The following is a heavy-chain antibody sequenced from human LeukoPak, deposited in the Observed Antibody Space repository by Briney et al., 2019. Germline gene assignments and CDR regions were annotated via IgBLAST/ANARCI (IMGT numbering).Heavy chain of an antibody. CDR2: IIPILGIA. CDR3: ARDEIRYYDSSGYYDGMDV. CDR1: GGTFNSYA. D-gene: IGHD3-22*01. J-gene: IGHJ6*02. V-gene: IGHV1-69*04. Sequence: SVTVSCKASGGTFNSYAISWVRQAPGQGLEWMGRIIPILGIANYAQKFQGRVTITADKSTSTAYMELSSLRSEDTAVYYCARDEIRYYDSSGYYDGMDVWGQGTTVTVSS.